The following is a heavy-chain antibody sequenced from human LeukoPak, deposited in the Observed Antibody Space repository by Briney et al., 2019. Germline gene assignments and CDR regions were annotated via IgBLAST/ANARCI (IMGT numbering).Heavy chain of an antibody. CDR3: ARRCSSTSCYFFAFDI. CDR2: IYYSGST. V-gene: IGHV4-39*01. J-gene: IGHJ3*02. D-gene: IGHD2-2*01. Sequence: SETLSLTCTVSGGSISSYYWGWIRQPPGKGLEWIGSIYYSGSTYYNPSLKSRVTISVDTSKNQFSLKLSSVTAADTAVYYCARRCSSTSCYFFAFDIWGQGTMVTVSS. CDR1: GGSISSYY.